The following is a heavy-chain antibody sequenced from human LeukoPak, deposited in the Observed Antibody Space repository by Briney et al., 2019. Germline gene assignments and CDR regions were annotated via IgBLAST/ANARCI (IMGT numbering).Heavy chain of an antibody. Sequence: SETLSLTCTVSGGSISSSSYYWGWIRQPPGKGLEWIGSIYYSGSTYYNPSLKSRVTISVDTSKNQFSLKLSSVTAADTAVYYCARATHMPTMIVVVIGYYFDYWGQGTLVIVSS. CDR3: ARATHMPTMIVVVIGYYFDY. D-gene: IGHD3-22*01. CDR1: GGSISSSSYY. V-gene: IGHV4-39*07. J-gene: IGHJ4*02. CDR2: IYYSGST.